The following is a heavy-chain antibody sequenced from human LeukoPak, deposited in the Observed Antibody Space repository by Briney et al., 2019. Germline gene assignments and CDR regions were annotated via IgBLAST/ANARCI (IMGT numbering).Heavy chain of an antibody. V-gene: IGHV3-23*01. CDR3: ATAPSPTVTTFTDY. Sequence: GGSLRLSCAASGFSFSSYGMSWVRQAPGKGLEWVSAISGSGGSMYYADSVKGRFTISRDNSKNTLYLQMNSLRAEDTAVYYCATAPSPTVTTFTDYWGQGTLVTVSS. CDR1: GFSFSSYG. J-gene: IGHJ4*02. CDR2: ISGSGGSM. D-gene: IGHD4-17*01.